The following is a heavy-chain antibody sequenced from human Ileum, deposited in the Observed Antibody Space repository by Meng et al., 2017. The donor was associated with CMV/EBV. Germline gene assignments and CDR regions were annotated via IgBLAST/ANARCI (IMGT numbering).Heavy chain of an antibody. Sequence: SGFTFSSYSMNWVRQAPGRGLQWVSSIINSSSYIYYADSVKGRFTISRDNAKDSLYLQMNSLRAEDTAVYYCSRDSSFIAAAGHFFDYWGQGTLVTVSS. J-gene: IGHJ4*02. CDR2: IINSSSYI. CDR1: GFTFSSYS. D-gene: IGHD6-13*01. CDR3: SRDSSFIAAAGHFFDY. V-gene: IGHV3-21*01.